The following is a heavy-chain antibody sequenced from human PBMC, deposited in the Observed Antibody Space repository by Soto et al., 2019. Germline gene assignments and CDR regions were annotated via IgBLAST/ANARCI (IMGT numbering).Heavy chain of an antibody. CDR2: INHSGST. Sequence: QVQLQQWGAGLLKPSETLSLTCAVYGGSFSGYYWSWIRQPPGKGLEWIGEINHSGSTNYNPSLKSRVTIPVDTSKNQVSLKLSSVTAADTAVYYCARGSFRYVDTAMGIDYWGQGTLVTVSS. J-gene: IGHJ4*02. CDR3: ARGSFRYVDTAMGIDY. D-gene: IGHD5-18*01. V-gene: IGHV4-34*01. CDR1: GGSFSGYY.